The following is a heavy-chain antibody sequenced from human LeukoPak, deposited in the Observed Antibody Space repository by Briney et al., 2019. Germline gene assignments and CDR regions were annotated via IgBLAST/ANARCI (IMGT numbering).Heavy chain of an antibody. CDR3: ARAQYYYDSSGYLN. CDR2: INPNSGGT. CDR1: GYTFTGYY. J-gene: IGHJ4*02. Sequence: GASVKVSCKASGYTFTGYYMHWVRQAPGQGLEWMGWINPNSGGTNYAQKFQGRVTMTRDTSISTAYMELSRLRSDDTAVYYCARAQYYYDSSGYLNWGQGTLVTVSS. V-gene: IGHV1-2*02. D-gene: IGHD3-22*01.